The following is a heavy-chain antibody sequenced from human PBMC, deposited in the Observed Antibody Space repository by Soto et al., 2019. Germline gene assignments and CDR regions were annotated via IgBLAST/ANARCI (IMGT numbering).Heavy chain of an antibody. CDR3: AKAATITTLYNFDF. J-gene: IGHJ4*02. V-gene: IGHV3-23*01. CDR1: GFTFSSFG. D-gene: IGHD4-4*01. CDR2: ISDSGGST. Sequence: EVQLLESGGDLVQPGGSLRLSCTASGFTFSSFGMNWVRQAPGKGLEWVSLISDSGGSTYHADSVKGRFTISRDNSKNTLYLQMNSLRAEDTAVYYCAKAATITTLYNFDFWGQGTLVTVSS.